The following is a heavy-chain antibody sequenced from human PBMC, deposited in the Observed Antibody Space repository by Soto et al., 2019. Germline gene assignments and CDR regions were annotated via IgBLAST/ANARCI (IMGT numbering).Heavy chain of an antibody. CDR1: GFTFSSYG. D-gene: IGHD3-22*01. Sequence: GGSLRLSCAASGFTFSSYGMHWVRQAPGKGLEWVAVISYDGSNKYYADSVKGRFTISRDNSKNTLYLQMNSLRAEDTAVYYCAKDGPREVVITLTYFDYWGQGTLVTVSS. V-gene: IGHV3-30*18. CDR2: ISYDGSNK. CDR3: AKDGPREVVITLTYFDY. J-gene: IGHJ4*02.